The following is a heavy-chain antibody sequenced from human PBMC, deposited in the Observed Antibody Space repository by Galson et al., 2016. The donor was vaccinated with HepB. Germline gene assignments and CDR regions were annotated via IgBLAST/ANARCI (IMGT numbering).Heavy chain of an antibody. CDR2: IYYTGST. CDR1: GDSISGTNYS. Sequence: SETLSLTCNVSGDSISGTNYSWGWIRQPPGRGLEWIGSIYYTGSTNYSPSLESRVTISVDTSKNHLSLSLISVTAADTAVYYCATGIVVAGRMYYYYMDVWGKGTSVTVSS. V-gene: IGHV4-39*01. J-gene: IGHJ6*03. D-gene: IGHD6-19*01. CDR3: ATGIVVAGRMYYYYMDV.